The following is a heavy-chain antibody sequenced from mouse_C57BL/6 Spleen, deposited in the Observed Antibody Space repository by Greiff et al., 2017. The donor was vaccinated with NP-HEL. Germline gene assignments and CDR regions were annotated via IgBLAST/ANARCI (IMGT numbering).Heavy chain of an antibody. CDR3: TRGGVGNAYYSNSYAMDY. Sequence: EVQGVESGGGLVQPGGSMKLSCAASGFTFSDAWMDWVRQSPEKGLEWVAEIRNKANNHATYYAESVKGRFTISRDDSKSSVYLQMNSLRAEDTGIYYCTRGGVGNAYYSNSYAMDYWGQGTSVTVSS. CDR2: IRNKANNHAT. J-gene: IGHJ4*01. CDR1: GFTFSDAW. V-gene: IGHV6-6*01. D-gene: IGHD2-5*01.